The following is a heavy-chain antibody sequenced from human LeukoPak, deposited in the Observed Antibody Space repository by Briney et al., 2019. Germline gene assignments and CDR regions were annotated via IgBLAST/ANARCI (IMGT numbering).Heavy chain of an antibody. CDR3: AELGITMIGGI. CDR1: GFTFSSYG. D-gene: IGHD3-10*02. J-gene: IGHJ6*04. CDR2: ISGSGGST. V-gene: IGHV3-23*01. Sequence: PGGSLRLSCAASGFTFSSYGMSWVRQAPGKGLEWVSAISGSGGSTYYADSVKGRFTISRDNAKNSLYLQMNSLRAEDTAVYYCAELGITMIGGIWGKGTTVTISS.